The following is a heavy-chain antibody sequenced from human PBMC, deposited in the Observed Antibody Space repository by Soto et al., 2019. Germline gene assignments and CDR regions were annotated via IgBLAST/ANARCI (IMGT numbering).Heavy chain of an antibody. V-gene: IGHV1-69*13. Sequence: SVTVSCKASGGTFSSYAIIWVRQAPGQGLEWMGGIIPIFGTANYAQKFQGRVTITADESTSTAYVELSSLRSEDTAVYYCAREGIAAAGTPYYYYGMDVWGQGTTVTVSS. CDR1: GGTFSSYA. CDR3: AREGIAAAGTPYYYYGMDV. CDR2: IIPIFGTA. D-gene: IGHD6-13*01. J-gene: IGHJ6*02.